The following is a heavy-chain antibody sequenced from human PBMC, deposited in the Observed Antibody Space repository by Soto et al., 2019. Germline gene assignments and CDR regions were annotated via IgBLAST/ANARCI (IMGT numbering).Heavy chain of an antibody. V-gene: IGHV3-33*01. J-gene: IGHJ4*02. D-gene: IGHD4-17*01. CDR3: ARDSRYGDYVFFDY. Sequence: GGSLRLSCAASGFTFSSYGMHWVRQAPGKGLEWVAVIWYDGSNKYYADSVKGRFTISRNNSKNTLYLQMNSLRAEDTAVYYCARDSRYGDYVFFDYWGQGTLVTVSS. CDR2: IWYDGSNK. CDR1: GFTFSSYG.